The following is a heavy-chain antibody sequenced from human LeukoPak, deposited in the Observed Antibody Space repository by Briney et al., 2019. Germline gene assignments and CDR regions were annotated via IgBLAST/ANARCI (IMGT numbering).Heavy chain of an antibody. CDR3: ARGKDYYGSGPFDY. CDR1: GYTFTSYA. V-gene: IGHV1-18*01. J-gene: IGHJ4*02. CDR2: ISVYNANT. Sequence: ASVKVSCKASGYTFTSYALSWVRQAPGQGLGWMGWISVYNANTNYAQKYQGRVTMATDTSTTTAYMELRGLRSDDTAVYYCARGKDYYGSGPFDYWGQGTLVTVSS. D-gene: IGHD3-10*01.